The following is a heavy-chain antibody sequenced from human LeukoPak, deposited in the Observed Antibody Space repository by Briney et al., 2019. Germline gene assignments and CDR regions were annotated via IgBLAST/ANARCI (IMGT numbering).Heavy chain of an antibody. CDR3: AREGPAARVNYYYYYMDV. Sequence: PGGSLRLSCAASGFTFDDYGMSWVRQAPGKGLEWVSGINWNGGSTGYADSVKGRFTISRDNAKNSLYLQMNSLRAEDTALYYCAREGPAARVNYYYYYMDVWGKGTTVTVSS. V-gene: IGHV3-20*04. CDR2: INWNGGST. J-gene: IGHJ6*03. D-gene: IGHD2-2*01. CDR1: GFTFDDYG.